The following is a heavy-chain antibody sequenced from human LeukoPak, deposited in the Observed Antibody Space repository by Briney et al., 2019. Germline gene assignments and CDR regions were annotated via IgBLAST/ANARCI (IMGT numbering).Heavy chain of an antibody. D-gene: IGHD3-10*01. CDR2: ISGDGGST. J-gene: IGHJ5*02. CDR3: AKERYGSGSYYWFDP. Sequence: GGSLRLSCATSGFTFDDFAMHWVRQAPGKGLDWVSLISGDGGSTYYADSVKGRFTISRDNNKNSLYLQMTSLRTEDTALYYCAKERYGSGSYYWFDPWGQGTLVTVSS. V-gene: IGHV3-43*02. CDR1: GFTFDDFA.